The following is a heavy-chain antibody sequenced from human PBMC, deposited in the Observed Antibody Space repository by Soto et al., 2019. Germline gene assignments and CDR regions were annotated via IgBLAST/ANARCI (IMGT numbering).Heavy chain of an antibody. D-gene: IGHD6-19*01. CDR1: GYSVSSNTAD. CDR2: KYYRSNWRH. Sequence: SQTLSLTCAISGYSVSSNTADWNWIRSSPSRGLEWLGRKYYRSNWRHDYAVSVKSRITVNPDTSKNHFSLQLNSVTPDDTAVYYCARGVAGSAVDLWGEGTLVTVSS. J-gene: IGHJ5*02. CDR3: ARGVAGSAVDL. V-gene: IGHV6-1*01.